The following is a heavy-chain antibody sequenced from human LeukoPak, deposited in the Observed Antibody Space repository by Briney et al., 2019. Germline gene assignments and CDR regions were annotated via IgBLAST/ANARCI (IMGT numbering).Heavy chain of an antibody. J-gene: IGHJ4*02. CDR2: ISGSGGRT. CDR1: GFTFSNYA. Sequence: PGGSLRLSCAASGFTFSNYAMSWVRQAPGKGLEWVSAISGSGGRTFYPDSVKGRFTISRDNSKNTVYLQMNSLRAEDTAIYYCAKDLWCGGDCFEYWGQGTLVTVSS. D-gene: IGHD2-21*01. V-gene: IGHV3-23*01. CDR3: AKDLWCGGDCFEY.